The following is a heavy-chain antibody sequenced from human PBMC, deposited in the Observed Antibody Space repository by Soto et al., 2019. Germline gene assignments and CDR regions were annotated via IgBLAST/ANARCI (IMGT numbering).Heavy chain of an antibody. V-gene: IGHV3-23*01. CDR2: ISGSGGST. CDR3: AKDRLPQLQMGSVPVY. J-gene: IGHJ4*02. Sequence: GGSLRLSCAASGFTFSSYAMSWVRQAPGKGLEWVSTISGSGGSTYYADSVKGRFTISRDNSKNTLYLQMNSLRAEDTAVYYCAKDRLPQLQMGSVPVYWGQGTLVTVSS. CDR1: GFTFSSYA. D-gene: IGHD2-2*01.